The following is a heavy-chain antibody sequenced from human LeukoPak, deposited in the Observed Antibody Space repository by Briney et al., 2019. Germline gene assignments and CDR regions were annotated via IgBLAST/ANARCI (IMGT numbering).Heavy chain of an antibody. CDR3: ATDRGFATFDH. Sequence: GGSLRLSCEGSGFTFSDYWMDWVRQPPGKGLEWVASIKQDGSQKGYVDPVRGRFTISRDNAKNSVYLQMNSLRDEDTAVYYCATDRGFATFDHWGQGVLVSVSS. CDR2: IKQDGSQK. CDR1: GFTFSDYW. V-gene: IGHV3-7*01. D-gene: IGHD6-25*01. J-gene: IGHJ4*02.